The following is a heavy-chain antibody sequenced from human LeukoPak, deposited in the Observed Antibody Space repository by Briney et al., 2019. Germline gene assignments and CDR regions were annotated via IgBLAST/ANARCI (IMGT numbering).Heavy chain of an antibody. Sequence: GTSLRLSCAASGFTFISYAIHWVRQAPGKGLEWVAVISFHGTDSFYADSVKGRFTISRDNSKNTLYLQMSSLRAEDTAVYYCASSSRYYDFWSGYYTGHYFDYWGQGTLVTVSS. CDR2: ISFHGTDS. J-gene: IGHJ4*02. V-gene: IGHV3-30*04. CDR1: GFTFISYA. D-gene: IGHD3-3*01. CDR3: ASSSRYYDFWSGYYTGHYFDY.